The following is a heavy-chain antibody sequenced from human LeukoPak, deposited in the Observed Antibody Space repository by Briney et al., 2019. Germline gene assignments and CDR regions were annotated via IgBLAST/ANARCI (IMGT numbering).Heavy chain of an antibody. J-gene: IGHJ4*02. Sequence: GGSLRLSCAASGFTFSNYAMTWVRQAPGKGLEWVSTISGSGGSTYYADSVKGRFTISRDNSKNTLYLQMNSLRAEDTAVYYCARYNGYFDYWGQGTLVTVSS. V-gene: IGHV3-23*01. CDR1: GFTFSNYA. CDR2: ISGSGGST. CDR3: ARYNGYFDY. D-gene: IGHD1-14*01.